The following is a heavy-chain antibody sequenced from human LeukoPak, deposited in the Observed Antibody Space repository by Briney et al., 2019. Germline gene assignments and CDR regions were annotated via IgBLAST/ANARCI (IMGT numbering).Heavy chain of an antibody. J-gene: IGHJ4*02. Sequence: GGSLRLSCAASGFTFSNYGMHWVRQAPGKGLEWVALIWYDGSNKYYAESVKGRFTISRDNSKNTLYLQMNSLRAEDTAVYYCAGSYYNVFGYWGQGTLVTVSS. CDR2: IWYDGSNK. CDR1: GFTFSNYG. CDR3: AGSYYNVFGY. V-gene: IGHV3-33*01. D-gene: IGHD3-10*01.